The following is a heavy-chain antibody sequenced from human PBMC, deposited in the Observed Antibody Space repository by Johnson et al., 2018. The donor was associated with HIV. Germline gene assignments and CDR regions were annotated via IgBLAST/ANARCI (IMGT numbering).Heavy chain of an antibody. CDR3: ANSYSSSSGNNDYAFDI. CDR1: GFTFSSYA. V-gene: IGHV3-30*04. CDR2: ISYDGSNK. J-gene: IGHJ3*02. D-gene: IGHD6-6*01. Sequence: QVQLVESGGGVVQPGRSLRLSCAASGFTFSSYAMHWVRQAPGKGLEWVAVISYDGSNKYYAYSVKGRFTISRDNSKNTLYLQMNSLRAEDTAVYYCANSYSSSSGNNDYAFDIWGQGTMVTVSS.